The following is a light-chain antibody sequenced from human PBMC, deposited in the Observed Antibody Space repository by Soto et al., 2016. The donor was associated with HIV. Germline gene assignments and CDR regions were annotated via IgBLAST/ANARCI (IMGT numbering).Light chain of an antibody. Sequence: DIQMTQSPSTLSASVGDRVTITCRASQSVINWLAWYQKKPGEAPKLLIYGVSSLQSGVPSRFSGSGYGTEFTLTITSLQPDDFATYYCLQYITYPLTFGGGTKVEIK. CDR1: QSVINW. CDR2: GVS. CDR3: LQYITYPLT. J-gene: IGKJ4*01. V-gene: IGKV1-5*03.